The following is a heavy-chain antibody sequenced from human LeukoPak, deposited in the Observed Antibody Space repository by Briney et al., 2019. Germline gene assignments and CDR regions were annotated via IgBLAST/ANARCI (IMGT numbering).Heavy chain of an antibody. V-gene: IGHV1-18*01. CDR1: GYTFTSYG. CDR2: ISAYNGNT. J-gene: IGHJ4*02. CDR3: ATPSSSPQYPDY. D-gene: IGHD6-6*01. Sequence: ASVKVSCKASGYTFTSYGISWVRQAPGQGLEWMGWISAYNGNTNYAQKLQGRVTMATDASTSTAYMELSRLRSDDTAVYYCATPSSSPQYPDYWGQGTLVTVSS.